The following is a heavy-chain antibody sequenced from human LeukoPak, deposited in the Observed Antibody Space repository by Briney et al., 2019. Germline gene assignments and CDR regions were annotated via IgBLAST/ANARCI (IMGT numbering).Heavy chain of an antibody. V-gene: IGHV3-7*02. Sequence: HGGSEGLFCAASGFTFSRYWMNWVRQAPGKGLEWVANIKQDGSEKYTRDTVKGRFTISRDNAKNSLYLQMNSLTDEDTAVYYCVRVARLADSWGQGTLVTVSP. CDR3: VRVARLADS. D-gene: IGHD3-3*02. CDR2: IKQDGSEK. CDR1: GFTFSRYW. J-gene: IGHJ4*02.